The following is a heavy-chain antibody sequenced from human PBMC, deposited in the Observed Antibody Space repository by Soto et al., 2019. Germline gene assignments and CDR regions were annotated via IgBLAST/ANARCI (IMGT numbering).Heavy chain of an antibody. Sequence: QVQLVQSGAEVKKPGSSVKVSCKASGGTFSSYAISWVRQAPGQGLEWMGGIIPIFGTANYAQKFQGRVTITADESTSTAYMELSSLRSEDTAVYYCASSEVVAATRDYYYYGMDVWGQGTTVTVSS. V-gene: IGHV1-69*01. D-gene: IGHD2-15*01. CDR2: IIPIFGTA. CDR3: ASSEVVAATRDYYYYGMDV. J-gene: IGHJ6*02. CDR1: GGTFSSYA.